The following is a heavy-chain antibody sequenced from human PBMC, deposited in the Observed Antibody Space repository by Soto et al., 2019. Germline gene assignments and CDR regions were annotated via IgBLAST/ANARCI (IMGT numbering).Heavy chain of an antibody. CDR2: IIPIFGTA. V-gene: IGHV1-69*12. Sequence: QVQLVQAGAEVKKPGSSVKVSCKASGGTFSSYAISWVRQAPGQGLEWMGGIIPIFGTANYAQKFQGRVTITADESTSTAYMELSSLRSEDTAVYYCARGDYDFWSNRLRGFDYWGQGTLVTVSS. D-gene: IGHD3-3*01. CDR3: ARGDYDFWSNRLRGFDY. J-gene: IGHJ4*02. CDR1: GGTFSSYA.